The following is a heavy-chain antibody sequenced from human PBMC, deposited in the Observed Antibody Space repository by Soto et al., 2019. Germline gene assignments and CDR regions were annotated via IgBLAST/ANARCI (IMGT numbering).Heavy chain of an antibody. CDR2: IYHGGST. D-gene: IGHD3-9*01. Sequence: PWETLSLTCAVSVVSISSSNWWSWVRQTPGKGLEWIGEIYHGGSTNYHPSLKSRITILLDKSNNQISLTLSSVTAADTAVYFCVSSYETDDYYYHFWGQGKVVTVSS. CDR1: VVSISSSNW. J-gene: IGHJ4*02. CDR3: VSSYETDDYYYHF. V-gene: IGHV4-4*02.